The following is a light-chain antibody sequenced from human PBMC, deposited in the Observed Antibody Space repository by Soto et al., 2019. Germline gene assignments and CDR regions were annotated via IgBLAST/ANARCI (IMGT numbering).Light chain of an antibody. CDR3: QQSYFALWT. V-gene: IGKV1-39*01. J-gene: IGKJ1*01. Sequence: DVQMTQSPSSLSASVGDRVTITCRASQSISNYLNWYQQKPGKAPRLLIYGASTLQSGVPSRFSGSGSGTDFTLTVSSLQPEDFATYYCQQSYFALWTFGQGTKVEIK. CDR1: QSISNY. CDR2: GAS.